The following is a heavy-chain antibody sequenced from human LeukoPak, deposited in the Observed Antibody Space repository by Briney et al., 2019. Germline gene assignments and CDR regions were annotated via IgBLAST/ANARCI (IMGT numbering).Heavy chain of an antibody. J-gene: IGHJ4*02. CDR3: ARELVVVAAGFDY. V-gene: IGHV3-30-3*01. Sequence: GRSLRLSCAASGFTFSSYAMHWVRQAPDKGLEWVAVISYDGSNKYYADSVKGRFTISRDNSKNTLYLQMNSLRAEDTAVYYCARELVVVAAGFDYWGQGTLVTVSS. CDR2: ISYDGSNK. CDR1: GFTFSSYA. D-gene: IGHD2-15*01.